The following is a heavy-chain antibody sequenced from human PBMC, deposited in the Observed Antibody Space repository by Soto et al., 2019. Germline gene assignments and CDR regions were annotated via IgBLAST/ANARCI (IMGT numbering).Heavy chain of an antibody. CDR2: ITGSGGRP. D-gene: IGHD3-22*01. Sequence: GGSLRLSCAASGFTFSDYAMSWVRQAPGKGLEWVSAITGSGGRPYYADSVKGRFTISRDRAKSTLYLQMSGLRAEDTAVYFCAKATYYYDSSSYYRVYFDYWGQGTLVTVSS. V-gene: IGHV3-23*01. J-gene: IGHJ4*02. CDR1: GFTFSDYA. CDR3: AKATYYYDSSSYYRVYFDY.